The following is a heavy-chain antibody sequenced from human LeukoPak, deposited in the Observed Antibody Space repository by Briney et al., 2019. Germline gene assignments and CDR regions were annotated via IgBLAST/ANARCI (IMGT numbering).Heavy chain of an antibody. CDR1: GFTFDDYA. J-gene: IGHJ4*02. Sequence: GGSLRLSCAASGFTFDDYAMHWVRQAPGKGLEWVSGISWNSGSIGYADSVKGRFTISRDNAKNSLYLQMNSLRAEDMALYYCAKPKGRFGKLEAGFDYWGQGTLVTVSS. CDR3: AKPKGRFGKLEAGFDY. V-gene: IGHV3-9*03. D-gene: IGHD3-10*01. CDR2: ISWNSGSI.